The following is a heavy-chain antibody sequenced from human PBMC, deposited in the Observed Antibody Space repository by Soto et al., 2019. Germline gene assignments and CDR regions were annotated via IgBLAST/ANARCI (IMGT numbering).Heavy chain of an antibody. CDR2: ISVHDGNT. V-gene: IGHV1-18*01. CDR1: GYVFTSYG. J-gene: IGHJ4*02. CDR3: ARVYRSPPRGPLEY. Sequence: GASVKVSCKTSGYVFTSYGINWVRQAPGQGLEWMGWISVHDGNTKTAQKLQGRVTMTTDTSTSTAYMELRNLRSDDTAVYYCARVYRSPPRGPLEYWGQGSEVTVSS. D-gene: IGHD6-19*01.